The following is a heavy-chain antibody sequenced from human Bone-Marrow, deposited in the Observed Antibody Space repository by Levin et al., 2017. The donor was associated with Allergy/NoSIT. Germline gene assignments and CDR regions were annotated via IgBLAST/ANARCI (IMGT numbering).Heavy chain of an antibody. Sequence: SETLSLTCTVSGGSISSYYWSWIRQPPGKGLEWIGYIYYSGSTNYNPSLKSRVTISVDTSKNQFSLKLSSVTAADTAVYYCAGTYDILPGYYMDVWGKGTTVTVSS. CDR2: IYYSGST. V-gene: IGHV4-59*01. J-gene: IGHJ6*03. D-gene: IGHD3-9*01. CDR1: GGSISSYY. CDR3: AGTYDILPGYYMDV.